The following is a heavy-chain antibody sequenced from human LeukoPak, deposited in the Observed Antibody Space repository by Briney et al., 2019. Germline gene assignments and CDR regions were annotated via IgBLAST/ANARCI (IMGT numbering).Heavy chain of an antibody. D-gene: IGHD3-10*01. J-gene: IGHJ5*02. CDR3: ARSPIRYGSGSYYKEVTNWFDP. CDR1: GFTFSSYA. Sequence: TGGSLRLSCAASGFTFSSYAMSWVRQAPGKGLEWVSSISSSSSYIYYADSVKGRFTISRDNAKNSLYLQMNSLRAEDTAVYYCARSPIRYGSGSYYKEVTNWFDPWGQGTLVTVSS. CDR2: ISSSSSYI. V-gene: IGHV3-21*01.